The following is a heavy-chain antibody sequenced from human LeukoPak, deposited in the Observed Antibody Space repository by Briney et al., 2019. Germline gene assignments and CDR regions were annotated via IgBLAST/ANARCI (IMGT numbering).Heavy chain of an antibody. J-gene: IGHJ4*02. CDR2: ISYRGTT. V-gene: IGHV4-31*02. Sequence: SETLSLTCTVSGGSISNSGGFYWSWIRQHPGNGLEWIGFISYRGTTYYNPSLKSRASLSVDTSKSQFSLRLSSVTDEDTAVYYCARISQSSGGFYYWGQGTLVTVSS. CDR1: GGSISNSGGFY. D-gene: IGHD2-15*01. CDR3: ARISQSSGGFYY.